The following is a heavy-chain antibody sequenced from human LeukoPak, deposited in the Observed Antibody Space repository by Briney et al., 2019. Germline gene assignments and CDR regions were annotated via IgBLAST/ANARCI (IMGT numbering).Heavy chain of an antibody. Sequence: SETLSLTCTVSGYSISSGYYWGWIRPPPGKGLEWIGSIYHSGSTYYNPSLKSRVTISVDTSKNQFSLKLSSVTAADTAVYYCAREIAARHFDYWGQGTLVTVSS. CDR3: AREIAARHFDY. CDR1: GYSISSGYY. V-gene: IGHV4-38-2*02. CDR2: IYHSGST. J-gene: IGHJ4*02. D-gene: IGHD6-6*01.